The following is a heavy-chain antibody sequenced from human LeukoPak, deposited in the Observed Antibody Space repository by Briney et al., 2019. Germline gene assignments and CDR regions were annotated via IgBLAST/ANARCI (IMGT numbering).Heavy chain of an antibody. CDR1: GGSISSYY. D-gene: IGHD3-22*01. Sequence: SETLSLTCTVSGGSISSYYWSWIWQPPGKGLEWIGYIYYSGSTNYNPSLKSRVTISVDTSKNQFSLKLSSVTAADTAVYYCARTYYYDSSGYQYYMDVWGKGTTVTVSS. V-gene: IGHV4-59*01. CDR2: IYYSGST. CDR3: ARTYYYDSSGYQYYMDV. J-gene: IGHJ6*03.